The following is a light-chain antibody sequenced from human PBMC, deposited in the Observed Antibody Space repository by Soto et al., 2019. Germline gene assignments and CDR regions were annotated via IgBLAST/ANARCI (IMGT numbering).Light chain of an antibody. V-gene: IGKV1-5*03. CDR2: KAS. CDR1: QSISSW. Sequence: DIQMTQSPSTLSPSVGDRVTITCPASQSISSWLAWHQQKPGKAPNLLIYKASTLESGVPSRFIGSGCGTLFTHTISRMQPDDCATYYCQQYYNCLAFGQGTKVEI. CDR3: QQYYNCLA. J-gene: IGKJ1*01.